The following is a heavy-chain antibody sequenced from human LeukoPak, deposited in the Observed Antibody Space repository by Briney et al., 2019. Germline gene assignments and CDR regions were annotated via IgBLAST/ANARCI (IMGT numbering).Heavy chain of an antibody. CDR3: AVQVAGTVY. V-gene: IGHV4-59*01. CDR2: IYYSGST. Sequence: SETLSLTCTVSGGSISSYYWSWIRQPPGKGLERIGYIYYSGSTNYNPSLKSRVTISVDTSKNQFSLKLSSVTAADTAVYYCAVQVAGTVYWGQGTLVTVSS. D-gene: IGHD6-19*01. CDR1: GGSISSYY. J-gene: IGHJ4*02.